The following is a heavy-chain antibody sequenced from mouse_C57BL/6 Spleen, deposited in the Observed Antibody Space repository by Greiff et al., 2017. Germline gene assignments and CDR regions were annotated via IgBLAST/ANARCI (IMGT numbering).Heavy chain of an antibody. CDR1: GYTFTDYN. CDR2: INPNNGCT. J-gene: IGHJ2*01. D-gene: IGHD1-1*01. V-gene: IGHV1-18*01. CDR3: ARRDGSSYYFDD. Sequence: EVQLQQSGPELVKPGASVKIPCKASGYTFTDYNMDWVKQSHGKSLEWIGDINPNNGCTIYNQKFKGKATLTVDKSSSTAYMELRSLTSEDTAVYYCARRDGSSYYFDDWGQGTTLTVSS.